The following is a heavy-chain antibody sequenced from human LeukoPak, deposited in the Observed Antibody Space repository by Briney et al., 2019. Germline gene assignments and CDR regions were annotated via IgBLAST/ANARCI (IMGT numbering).Heavy chain of an antibody. Sequence: GGSLRLSCAASGFTFSSYWMHWVRQALGKGLVWVSRINNDGSSTSYADSVKGRFTISRDNAKNTLYLQMNSLRAEDTAVYYCARPTKEGSSWYWWFDPWGQGTLVTVSS. V-gene: IGHV3-74*01. J-gene: IGHJ5*02. CDR1: GFTFSSYW. D-gene: IGHD6-13*01. CDR2: INNDGSST. CDR3: ARPTKEGSSWYWWFDP.